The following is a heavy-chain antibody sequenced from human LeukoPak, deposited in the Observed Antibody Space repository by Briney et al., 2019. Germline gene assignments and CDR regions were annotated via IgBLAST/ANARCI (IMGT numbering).Heavy chain of an antibody. CDR1: GYTFTGYY. J-gene: IGHJ5*02. CDR3: ARGYTSNWDDWFGP. Sequence: ASVKVSCKASGYTFTGYYMHRVRQAPGQGLEWMGRINPTIGGTIYAQKFQGRVTMTRDTSISTAYMELSSPRSDDTAVYYCARGYTSNWDDWFGPWGQGTPVTVSS. CDR2: INPTIGGT. D-gene: IGHD6-19*01. V-gene: IGHV1-2*02.